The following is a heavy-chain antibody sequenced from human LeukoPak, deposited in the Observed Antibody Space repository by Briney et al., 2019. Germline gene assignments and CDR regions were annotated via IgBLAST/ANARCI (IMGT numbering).Heavy chain of an antibody. CDR3: ARGRYDFWSGPKKPDYFDY. D-gene: IGHD3-3*01. Sequence: SVKVSCKASGGTFSSYAISWVRQAPGQGLEWMGGIIPIFGTANYAQEFQGRVTITTDESTSTAYMELSSLRSEDTAVYYCARGRYDFWSGPKKPDYFDYWGQGTLVTVSS. J-gene: IGHJ4*02. CDR1: GGTFSSYA. CDR2: IIPIFGTA. V-gene: IGHV1-69*05.